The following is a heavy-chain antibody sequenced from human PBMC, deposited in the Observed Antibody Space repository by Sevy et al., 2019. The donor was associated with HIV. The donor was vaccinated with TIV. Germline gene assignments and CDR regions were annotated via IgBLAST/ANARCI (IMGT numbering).Heavy chain of an antibody. V-gene: IGHV3-23*01. CDR3: AREGCSKPHDY. CDR2: FSFGCGKI. CDR1: GFTFSSYA. Sequence: GGSLRLSCAASGFTFSSYAMSWVRQAPGRGLEWVSTFSFGCGKINYADSVKGRFTISRDNSKNTLYLQMNSLRAEDTAVYYCAREGCSKPHDYWGQGTLVTVSS. J-gene: IGHJ4*02. D-gene: IGHD2-2*01.